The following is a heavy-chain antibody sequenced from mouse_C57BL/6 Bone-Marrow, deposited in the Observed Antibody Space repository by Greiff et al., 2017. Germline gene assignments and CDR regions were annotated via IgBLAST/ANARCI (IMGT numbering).Heavy chain of an antibody. D-gene: IGHD1-1*01. CDR1: GFTFSSYA. CDR2: ISDGGSYT. J-gene: IGHJ3*01. V-gene: IGHV5-4*01. Sequence: DVQLVESGGGLVKPGGSLKLSCAASGFTFSSYAMSWVRQTPEKRLEWVATISDGGSYTYYPDNVKGRFTISRDNAKNNLYLQMSHLKSEDTAVYYCARSDYGSSYGFAYWGQGTLVTVSA. CDR3: ARSDYGSSYGFAY.